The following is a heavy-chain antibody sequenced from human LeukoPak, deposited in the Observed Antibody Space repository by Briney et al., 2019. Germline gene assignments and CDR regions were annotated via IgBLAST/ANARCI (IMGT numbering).Heavy chain of an antibody. D-gene: IGHD3-9*01. CDR1: GYSFTSYW. CDR3: ARARATRSYFNY. CDR2: IYPGDSDT. V-gene: IGHV5-51*01. Sequence: GESLKISCKGSGYSFTSYWIAWVRQMPGKGLECMGIIYPGDSDTRYSPSFQGQVTISADKSINTAYLQWSSLKASDTAMYYCARARATRSYFNYWSQGTLVTVSS. J-gene: IGHJ4*02.